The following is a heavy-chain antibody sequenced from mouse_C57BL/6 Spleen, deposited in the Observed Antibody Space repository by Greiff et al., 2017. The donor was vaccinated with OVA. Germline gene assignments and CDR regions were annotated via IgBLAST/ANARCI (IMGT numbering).Heavy chain of an antibody. Sequence: QVQLQQPGAELVMPGASVKLSCKASGYTFTSYWMHWVKQRPGQGLEWIGEIDPSDSYTNYDQKFKGKSTLTVDKSSSTAYMQLSSLTSEDSAVYYCARSITTVVAGGDYYFDYWGQGTTLTVSS. CDR3: ARSITTVVAGGDYYFDY. V-gene: IGHV1-69*01. CDR2: IDPSDSYT. D-gene: IGHD1-1*01. CDR1: GYTFTSYW. J-gene: IGHJ2*01.